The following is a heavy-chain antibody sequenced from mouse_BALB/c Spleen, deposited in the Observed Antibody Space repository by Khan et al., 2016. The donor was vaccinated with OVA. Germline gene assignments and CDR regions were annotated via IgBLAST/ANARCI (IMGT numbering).Heavy chain of an antibody. D-gene: IGHD2-1*01. J-gene: IGHJ3*01. CDR1: GYTFTSYW. V-gene: IGHV1S132*01. CDR3: ARGYVGNYEFVY. CDR2: IFPGTGTT. Sequence: QIQLVQSGAEVVKPGASVKLSCKTTGYTFTSYWIQWIEQRPGQGLGWIGQIFPGTGTTYYNENFKGKATLTVDTSSSTAYMQLSSLTSEDSAVYFCARGYVGNYEFVYWGQGTLVTVSP.